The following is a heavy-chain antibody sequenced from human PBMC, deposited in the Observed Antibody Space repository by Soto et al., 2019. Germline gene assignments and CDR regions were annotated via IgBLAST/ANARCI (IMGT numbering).Heavy chain of an antibody. V-gene: IGHV6-1*01. CDR3: ARDTVGATFSYYYGIDV. J-gene: IGHJ6*02. Sequence: SQTLSLTCAVSGDSVSSNSAAWNWIRQSPSRGLEWLGRTYYRSKWYNDYAVSVKSRITINPDTSKNQFSLQLNSVTPEDTAVYYCARDTVGATFSYYYGIDVWGQGTTVTVSS. CDR1: GDSVSSNSAA. CDR2: TYYRSKWYN. D-gene: IGHD1-26*01.